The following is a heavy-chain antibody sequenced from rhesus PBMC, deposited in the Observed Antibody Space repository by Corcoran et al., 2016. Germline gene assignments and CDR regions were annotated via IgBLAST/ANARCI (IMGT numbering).Heavy chain of an antibody. D-gene: IGHD5-36*02. V-gene: IGHV4-147*01. CDR3: ARRLATVTLSYFDY. J-gene: IGHJ4*01. Sequence: QVQLQESGPGLVKPSETLSLTCAVSGGSFSSYWWGWIRQPPGKGLEWIGSIYGGSGSTSYNPSRKSRVTISTDTSKNQFSLKLSSVTAADTAVYYCARRLATVTLSYFDYWGQGVLVTVSS. CDR2: IYGGSGST. CDR1: GGSFSSYW.